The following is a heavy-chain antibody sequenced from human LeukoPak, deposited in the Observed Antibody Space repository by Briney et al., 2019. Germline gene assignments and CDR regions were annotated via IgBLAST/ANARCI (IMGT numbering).Heavy chain of an antibody. CDR3: AKDSVAVLGLVNYFDF. D-gene: IGHD6-19*01. CDR2: ISGSGGDT. CDR1: GFTFSSYA. Sequence: GGSLRLSCAASGFTFSSYAMSWVRQAPGKGLEWVSGISGSGGDTYYADSVNGRFTISRDNSKNTMFLQSNNLRVDDTAIYYCAKDSVAVLGLVNYFDFWGQGNLVTVSS. V-gene: IGHV3-23*01. J-gene: IGHJ4*02.